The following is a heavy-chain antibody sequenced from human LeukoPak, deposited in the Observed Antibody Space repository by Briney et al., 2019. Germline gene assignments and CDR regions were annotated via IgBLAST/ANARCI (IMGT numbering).Heavy chain of an antibody. CDR1: GYTFTDYY. CDR3: ARARPVTLFDY. CDR2: INPNSGGT. D-gene: IGHD4-17*01. Sequence: ASGKVSCKASGYTFTDYYIHWVRQAPGQGLEWMGRINPNSGGTNYVQKFQGRVTMTRDTSISTAYMELSRLRSDDTAVYYCARARPVTLFDYWGQGTLVTVSS. V-gene: IGHV1-2*06. J-gene: IGHJ4*02.